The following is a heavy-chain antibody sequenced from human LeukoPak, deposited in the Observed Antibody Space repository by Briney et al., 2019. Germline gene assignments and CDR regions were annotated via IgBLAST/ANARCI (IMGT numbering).Heavy chain of an antibody. J-gene: IGHJ4*02. D-gene: IGHD2/OR15-2a*01. CDR2: ISISGGTT. Sequence: GGSLRLSCAASGFTFSSYAMSWVRQAPGKGLEWVSTISISGGTTYYADSVKGRFTISRDNSKNTLYLQMNSLRAEDTAIYYCAREGPRGNSQFDYWGQGTLVTVSS. CDR3: AREGPRGNSQFDY. CDR1: GFTFSSYA. V-gene: IGHV3-23*01.